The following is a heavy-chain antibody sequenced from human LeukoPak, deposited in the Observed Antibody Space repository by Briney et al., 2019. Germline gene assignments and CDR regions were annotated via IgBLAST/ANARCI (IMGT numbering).Heavy chain of an antibody. CDR1: GYIFTSYD. CDR3: AREFVAGIPYYYYYGMDV. J-gene: IGHJ6*02. CDR2: MNPNSGNT. V-gene: IGHV1-8*01. Sequence: ASVKVSCKASGYIFTSYDINWVRQATGQGLEWMGWMNPNSGNTGYAQRFQGRVTMTRNTSISTAYMELSSLRSEDTAVYYCAREFVAGIPYYYYYGMDVWGQGTTVTVSS. D-gene: IGHD6-19*01.